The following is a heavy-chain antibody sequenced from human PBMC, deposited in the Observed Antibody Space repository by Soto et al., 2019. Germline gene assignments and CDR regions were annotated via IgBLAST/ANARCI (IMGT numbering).Heavy chain of an antibody. V-gene: IGHV1-2*02. J-gene: IGHJ4*02. D-gene: IGHD6-25*01. CDR3: ARAHGRLQLGASEY. Sequence: QVQLVQSGAEVKKPGASVKVSCKASGYSFTGYFMHWVRQVPGQGLEWMGWTNPKSGITKYPQKFQGRVTMTRDKSISTAYMELTRLRSDDTAVYYCARAHGRLQLGASEYWGQRTRVTVSA. CDR1: GYSFTGYF. CDR2: TNPKSGIT.